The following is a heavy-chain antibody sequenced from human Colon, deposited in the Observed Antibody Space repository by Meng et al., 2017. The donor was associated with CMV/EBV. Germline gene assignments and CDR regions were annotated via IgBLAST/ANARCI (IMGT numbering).Heavy chain of an antibody. J-gene: IGHJ5*02. D-gene: IGHD3-3*01. CDR3: ARIQYDSWSGSYRDH. Sequence: GESLKISCAASGFTFSTYWMSWVRQAPGKGLEWVANIKQDGSEKYYVDSVKGRFTVSRDNAKNSLYLQMNSLRAEDTAIYYCARIQYDSWSGSYRDHWGQGALVTVSS. CDR2: IKQDGSEK. CDR1: GFTFSTYW. V-gene: IGHV3-7*01.